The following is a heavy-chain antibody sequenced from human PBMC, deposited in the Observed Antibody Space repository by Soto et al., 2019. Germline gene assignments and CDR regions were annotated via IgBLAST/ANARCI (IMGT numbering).Heavy chain of an antibody. CDR1: VYTHTELS. CDR2: FDPEDGET. D-gene: IGHD3-22*01. CDR3: ATVPEEWLLPYFDS. Sequence: ASVNVSCSRSVYTHTELSMHRVRQAPGKGLAWMGGFDPEDGETIYAQKFQGRVTMTEDTSSDRAYMDLSSLRSEDTAVYYCATVPEEWLLPYFDSWGQGTLVPVSS. J-gene: IGHJ4*02. V-gene: IGHV1-24*01.